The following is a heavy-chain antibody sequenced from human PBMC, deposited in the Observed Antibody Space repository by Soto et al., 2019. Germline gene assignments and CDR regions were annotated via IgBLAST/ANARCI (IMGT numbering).Heavy chain of an antibody. D-gene: IGHD1-26*01. Sequence: QVQLVQSGAEVKKPGASVKVSCKASGYTFTGYYMHWVRQAPGQGLEWMGWINPNSGGTNDAQKFQGWVTMTRDTSISTAYMELRRLRSDDTAVYYCARGSRSGSDPHPYGMGVWGQGTTVTVSS. CDR3: ARGSRSGSDPHPYGMGV. V-gene: IGHV1-2*04. CDR2: INPNSGGT. CDR1: GYTFTGYY. J-gene: IGHJ6*02.